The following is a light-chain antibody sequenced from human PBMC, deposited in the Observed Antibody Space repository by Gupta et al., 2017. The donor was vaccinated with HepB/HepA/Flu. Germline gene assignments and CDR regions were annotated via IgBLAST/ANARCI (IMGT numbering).Light chain of an antibody. J-gene: IGKJ2*01. Sequence: EIVLTQSPGTLSLSPGERASLSCRASQSISSSYLAWYQQRPGQAPRLIIYAASSRAIGNPDSFSGGGYAKDFTLTSRRREYEACAVYYYHQNCTPVTFGQGTKLDIK. CDR2: AAS. CDR1: QSISSSY. V-gene: IGKV3-20*01. CDR3: HQNCTPVT.